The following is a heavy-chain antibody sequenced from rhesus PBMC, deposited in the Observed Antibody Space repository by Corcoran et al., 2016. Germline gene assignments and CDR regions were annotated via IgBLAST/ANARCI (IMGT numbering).Heavy chain of an antibody. CDR3: ASQRLEHGYFDY. Sequence: QVQLVQSAPELKQPGASVKVSCKASGYSPPTYGMNWVRQGPGQGLECMGGITPNPGNPTYAQGFTERFVFSMATSVTTVSLQISSLKAEDTALYYCASQRLEHGYFDYWGQGVLVTVSS. D-gene: IGHD6-31*01. CDR1: GYSPPTYG. V-gene: IGHV7-193*01. CDR2: ITPNPGNP. J-gene: IGHJ4*01.